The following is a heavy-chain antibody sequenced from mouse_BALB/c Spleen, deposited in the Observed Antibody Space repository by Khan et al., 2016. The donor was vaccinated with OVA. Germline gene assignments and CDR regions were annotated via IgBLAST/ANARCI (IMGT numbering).Heavy chain of an antibody. D-gene: IGHD2-14*01. CDR2: INPSSSYP. V-gene: IGHV1-4*01. Sequence: VQLQQSGAELARPGASVKMSCKASGYTFPSYTMHWVKQRPGQGLEWIGYINPSSSYPNYNQKFRDKATLTADKSSSTAYMQLSSLTSEDSAVYYCTREGAYYRSDGWFAYWGQGTLVTVSA. J-gene: IGHJ3*01. CDR3: TREGAYYRSDGWFAY. CDR1: GYTFPSYT.